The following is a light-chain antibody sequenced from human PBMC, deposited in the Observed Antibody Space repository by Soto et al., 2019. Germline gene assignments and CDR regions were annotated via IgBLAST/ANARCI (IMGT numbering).Light chain of an antibody. V-gene: IGKV3-20*01. CDR2: GAS. J-gene: IGKJ4*01. CDR3: QQYGSSPLT. CDR1: QSVSSSY. Sequence: EIVLTQSPGTLSLSPGERATLSCRASQSVSSSYLAWYQQKPGQAPRLLIYGASSRATGIPDRFSGSGSGTDFTLTISSLETEDCAVYDCQQYGSSPLTFGGGTKVEIK.